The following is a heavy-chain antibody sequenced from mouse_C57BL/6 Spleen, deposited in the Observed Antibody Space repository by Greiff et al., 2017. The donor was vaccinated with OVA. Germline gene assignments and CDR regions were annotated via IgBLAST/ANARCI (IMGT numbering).Heavy chain of an antibody. V-gene: IGHV1-54*01. J-gene: IGHJ4*01. Sequence: VKLQESGAELVRPGTSVKVSCKASGYAFTNYLIEWVKQRPGQGLEWIGVINPGSGGTNYNEKFKGKATLTADKSSSTAYMQLSSLTSEDSAVYFCARGYYGSSLYAMDYWGQGTSVTVSS. CDR3: ARGYYGSSLYAMDY. CDR1: GYAFTNYL. CDR2: INPGSGGT. D-gene: IGHD1-1*01.